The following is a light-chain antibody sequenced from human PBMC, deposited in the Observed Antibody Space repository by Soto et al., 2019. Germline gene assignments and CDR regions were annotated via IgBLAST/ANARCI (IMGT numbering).Light chain of an antibody. J-gene: IGKJ1*01. Sequence: EIVMTQSPATLSVSPGERATLSCRASQSVSSNLAWYQQKPGQAPRLLIYGASTRATGIPARFSGSGSGTDFTLTISSLQSEDFAVYYCQQYSNWPPRTFGQGTKVEIK. CDR3: QQYSNWPPRT. V-gene: IGKV3-15*01. CDR2: GAS. CDR1: QSVSSN.